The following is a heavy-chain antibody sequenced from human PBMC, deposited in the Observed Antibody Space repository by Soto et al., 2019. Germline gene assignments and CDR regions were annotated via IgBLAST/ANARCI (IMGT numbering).Heavy chain of an antibody. D-gene: IGHD6-19*01. V-gene: IGHV4-34*01. CDR1: GGSFSGYY. CDR3: ARDPYKTSGWYYYYYGMDV. J-gene: IGHJ6*02. Sequence: SETLSLTCAVYGGSFSGYYWSWIRQPPGKGLEWIGEINHSGSTNYNPSLKSRVTISVDTSKNQFSLKLSSVTAADTAVYYCARDPYKTSGWYYYYYGMDVWGQGTTVTVSS. CDR2: INHSGST.